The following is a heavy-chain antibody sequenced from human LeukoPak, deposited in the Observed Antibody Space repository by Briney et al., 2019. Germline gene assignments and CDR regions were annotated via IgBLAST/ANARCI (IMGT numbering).Heavy chain of an antibody. Sequence: GGSLRLSCAASGFAFSSYWMHWVRQAPGKGLVWVSRINSDGSSTSYADSVKGRFTISRDNAKNSLYLQMNSLRAEDTALYYCAKDRGFRVGATQAPFVYYYGMDVWGQGTTVTVSS. CDR2: INSDGSST. J-gene: IGHJ6*02. CDR3: AKDRGFRVGATQAPFVYYYGMDV. CDR1: GFAFSSYW. V-gene: IGHV3-74*01. D-gene: IGHD1-26*01.